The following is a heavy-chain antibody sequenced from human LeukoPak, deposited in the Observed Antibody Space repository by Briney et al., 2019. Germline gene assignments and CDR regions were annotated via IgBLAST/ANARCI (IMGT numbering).Heavy chain of an antibody. J-gene: IGHJ4*02. CDR1: GFTFSSYS. Sequence: GGSLRLSCAASGFTFSSYSMNWVRQAPGKGLEWVSSISSSSSYIYYADSVKGRFTISRDNAKNSLYLQMNSLRAEDTAVYYCARGYSGYDQYFDYWGQGTLVTVSS. D-gene: IGHD5-12*01. V-gene: IGHV3-21*01. CDR3: ARGYSGYDQYFDY. CDR2: ISSSSSYI.